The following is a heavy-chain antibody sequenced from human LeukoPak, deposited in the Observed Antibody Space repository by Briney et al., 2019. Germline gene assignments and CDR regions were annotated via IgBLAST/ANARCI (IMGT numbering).Heavy chain of an antibody. Sequence: SQTLSLTCTVSGDSISSGGYYWNWIRQPPGKGLEWIGYIYHSGITNYNPSLKSRVTISIDRSKNQFSLRLSSVSAAGTAVYYCARGGSQQNSYYNYMDVWGKGTTVTVSS. CDR2: IYHSGIT. D-gene: IGHD1-26*01. J-gene: IGHJ6*03. CDR1: GDSISSGGYY. CDR3: ARGGSQQNSYYNYMDV. V-gene: IGHV4-30-2*01.